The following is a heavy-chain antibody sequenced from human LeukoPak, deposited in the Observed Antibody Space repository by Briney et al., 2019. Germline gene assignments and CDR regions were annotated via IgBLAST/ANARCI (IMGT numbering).Heavy chain of an antibody. CDR2: ISYDGSNK. V-gene: IGHV3-30*18. J-gene: IGHJ4*02. CDR3: AKGLITIFGVVSLPSFDY. D-gene: IGHD3-3*01. Sequence: GGSLRLSCAASGFTFSSYGMHWVRQAPGKGLEWVAVISYDGSNKYYADSVKGRFTISRDNSKNTLYLQMNSLRAEDTAVYYCAKGLITIFGVVSLPSFDYWGQGTLVTVSS. CDR1: GFTFSSYG.